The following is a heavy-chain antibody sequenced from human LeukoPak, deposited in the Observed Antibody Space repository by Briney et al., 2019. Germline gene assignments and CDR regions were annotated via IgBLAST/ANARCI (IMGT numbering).Heavy chain of an antibody. CDR1: GGSISSSSYY. CDR3: ARHPYPITWIHLIDY. CDR2: IYYSGST. D-gene: IGHD5-18*01. Sequence: SETLSLTCTVSGGSISSSSYYWGWIRQPPGKGLEWIGSIYYSGSTYYNPSLKSRVTISVDTSKNQFSLKLSSVTAADTAVYYCARHPYPITWIHLIDYWGQGTLVTVSS. J-gene: IGHJ4*02. V-gene: IGHV4-39*01.